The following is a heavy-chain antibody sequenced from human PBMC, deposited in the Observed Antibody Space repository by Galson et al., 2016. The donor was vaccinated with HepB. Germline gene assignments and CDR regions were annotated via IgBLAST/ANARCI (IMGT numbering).Heavy chain of an antibody. CDR2: IHHSGST. CDR1: GGSLSGYY. D-gene: IGHD6-13*01. V-gene: IGHV4-34*01. CDR3: ARGLYTSSWYAY. Sequence: SETLSLTCAVYGGSLSGYYWSWIRQSPGKGLEWIGEIHHSGSTNNNPSLKSRVTISVDTSKNQFSLKLSSVTAADTAVYYCARGLYTSSWYAYWGQGNLVTVSS. J-gene: IGHJ4*02.